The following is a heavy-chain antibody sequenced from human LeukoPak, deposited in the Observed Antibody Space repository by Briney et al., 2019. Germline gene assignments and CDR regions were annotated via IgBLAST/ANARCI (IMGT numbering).Heavy chain of an antibody. Sequence: SETLSLTCTVSGGSISSYYWSWIRQPPGKGLEWIGYIYYSGSTKYNPSLKSRVTISVDTSKNQFSLELSSVNAADTAVYYCARVVDHGYSDYWGLGTLVTVSS. CDR3: ARVVDHGYSDY. CDR2: IYYSGST. J-gene: IGHJ4*02. CDR1: GGSISSYY. D-gene: IGHD5-24*01. V-gene: IGHV4-59*01.